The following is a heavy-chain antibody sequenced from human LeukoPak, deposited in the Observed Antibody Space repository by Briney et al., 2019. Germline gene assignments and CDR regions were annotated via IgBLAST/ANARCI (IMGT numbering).Heavy chain of an antibody. V-gene: IGHV3-23*01. Sequence: GGSLRLSCAASRFTFSCYATRWLRQAPGKGLEWVSAISGSGGSTYYADSVKGRFTISRDNSKNTLYLQMNSMRAEATAVYYSAKRCYYHSSGYCSPYFDYWGQGTLVTVSS. CDR2: ISGSGGST. CDR1: RFTFSCYA. D-gene: IGHD3-22*01. CDR3: AKRCYYHSSGYCSPYFDY. J-gene: IGHJ4*02.